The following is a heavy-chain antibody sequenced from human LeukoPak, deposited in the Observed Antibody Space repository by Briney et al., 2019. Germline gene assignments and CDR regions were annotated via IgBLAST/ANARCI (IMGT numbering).Heavy chain of an antibody. V-gene: IGHV4-4*09. J-gene: IGHJ4*02. D-gene: IGHD5-18*01. CDR2: ISTSGST. CDR1: VASISNYY. CDR3: ASPRTSYRYTFDY. Sequence: SETLSLTCAVSVASISNYYWSWIRQAPGKGLKWIGYISTSGSTNYNPSLKSRVSISLDTSNNRFSLNLNFVTAADTAVYFCASPRTSYRYTFDYWGPRALVTASS.